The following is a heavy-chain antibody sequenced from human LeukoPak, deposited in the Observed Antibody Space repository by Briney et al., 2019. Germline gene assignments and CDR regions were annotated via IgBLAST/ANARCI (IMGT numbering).Heavy chain of an antibody. D-gene: IGHD6-13*01. J-gene: IGHJ4*02. V-gene: IGHV4-61*02. CDR2: IYTSGST. CDR3: ARGLDPYSSSCGY. Sequence: SETLSLTCTVSGGSISSGSYYWSWIRQPAGKGLEWIGRIYTSGSTNYNPSLKSRVTISVDTSKNQFSLKLSSVTAADTAVYYCARGLDPYSSSCGYWGRGTLVTVSS. CDR1: GGSISSGSYY.